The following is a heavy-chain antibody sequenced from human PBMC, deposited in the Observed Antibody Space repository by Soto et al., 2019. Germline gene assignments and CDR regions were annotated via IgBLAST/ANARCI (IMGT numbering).Heavy chain of an antibody. D-gene: IGHD3-10*01. Sequence: EVQLVESGGGLVQPGGSLRLSCAASGFTFSSYWMHWVRQAPGKGLVWVSRINSDGSSTSYADSVKGRFTISRDNAKNTLYRQMNGLRAEDTAVYYCARDLYYCYVDYWGQGTLVTVSS. V-gene: IGHV3-74*01. CDR3: ARDLYYCYVDY. CDR2: INSDGSST. J-gene: IGHJ4*02. CDR1: GFTFSSYW.